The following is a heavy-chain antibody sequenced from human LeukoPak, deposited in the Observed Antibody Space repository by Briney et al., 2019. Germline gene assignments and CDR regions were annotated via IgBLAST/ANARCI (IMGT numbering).Heavy chain of an antibody. V-gene: IGHV3-30*02. CDR2: VRYDGIDK. CDR1: GVTFATYG. Sequence: GSLSLSCAASGVTFATYGMHWVRQAPGKGLEWVAFVRYDGIDKYYGDSVKGRFTISRDNSKNTLYLQMNSLRVEDTAVYFCAKVLPLTFYYMDVWGQGTTVTVS. J-gene: IGHJ6*03. CDR3: AKVLPLTFYYMDV.